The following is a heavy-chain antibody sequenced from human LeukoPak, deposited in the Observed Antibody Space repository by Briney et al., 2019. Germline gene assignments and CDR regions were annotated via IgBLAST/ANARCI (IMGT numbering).Heavy chain of an antibody. CDR1: GYTFTDQF. CDR3: ARTFGYCSTTSCSKPFDI. D-gene: IGHD2-2*01. V-gene: IGHV1-2*02. Sequence: ASVKVSCKASGYTFTDQFMHWMRQAPGQGLEWMGWINPNSGVTNYAQKFQGRVTMSRDTPISTAYIELNRLTSDDTAVYYCARTFGYCSTTSCSKPFDIWGQGTMVTVSS. CDR2: INPNSGVT. J-gene: IGHJ3*02.